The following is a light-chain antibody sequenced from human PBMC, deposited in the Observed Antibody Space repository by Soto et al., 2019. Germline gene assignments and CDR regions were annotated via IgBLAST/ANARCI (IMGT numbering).Light chain of an antibody. CDR2: GAS. CDR1: QSVNTN. CDR3: QQSSNWWT. Sequence: EIVITHSPATLSFSPVERATFSCRASQSVNTNLAWYQLKPGQAPRLLVYGASIRATGIPARFSGSGSGTDFTLTISSLETEDFAIYYCQQSSNWWTFGQGTKVDIK. V-gene: IGKV3-11*01. J-gene: IGKJ1*01.